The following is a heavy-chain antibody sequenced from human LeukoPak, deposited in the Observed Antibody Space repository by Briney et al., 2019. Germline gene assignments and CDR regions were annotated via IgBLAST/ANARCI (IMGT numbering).Heavy chain of an antibody. D-gene: IGHD6-13*01. CDR3: ARGIAEPLYYFDY. V-gene: IGHV4-59*08. CDR2: AYYSGHT. J-gene: IGHJ4*02. CDR1: GGSISDNY. Sequence: PSETLSLTCTVSGGSISDNYWSWIRQPPGKGLEWIGYAYYSGHTNYNSSLKSRVTMSLDTSKSQFSLRLSSVTAADTAVYYCARGIAEPLYYFDYWGQGTLVTVSS.